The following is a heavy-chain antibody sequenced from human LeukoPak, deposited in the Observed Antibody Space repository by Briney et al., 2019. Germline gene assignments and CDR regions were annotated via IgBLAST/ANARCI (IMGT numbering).Heavy chain of an antibody. V-gene: IGHV3-7*01. CDR3: ASSPGADVWFGEIGGYSYYFDY. D-gene: IGHD3-10*01. CDR1: GFTFSSYW. Sequence: GGSLRLSCAASGFTFSSYWMSWVRQAPGKGLEWVANIKQDGSEKYYVDSVKGRFTISRDNAKNSLYLQMNSLRAEDTAVYYCASSPGADVWFGEIGGYSYYFDYWGQGTLVTVSS. J-gene: IGHJ4*02. CDR2: IKQDGSEK.